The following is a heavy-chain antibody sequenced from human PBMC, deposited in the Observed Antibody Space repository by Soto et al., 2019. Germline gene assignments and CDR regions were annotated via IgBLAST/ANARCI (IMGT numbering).Heavy chain of an antibody. V-gene: IGHV1-18*04. D-gene: IGHD3-10*01. CDR1: GYSFSGYD. J-gene: IGHJ3*02. CDR3: ARDSGAALYGEDALDI. CDR2: VSTSIVST. Sequence: QGKLVQSGPEVKKPGASVRVSCKASGYSFSGYDITWVRQAPGQGLEWLGWVSTSIVSTMSAENLQGRLSMTTDTSTATVYMELRGLRSDETAVYYCARDSGAALYGEDALDIWGQGTMVTVSS.